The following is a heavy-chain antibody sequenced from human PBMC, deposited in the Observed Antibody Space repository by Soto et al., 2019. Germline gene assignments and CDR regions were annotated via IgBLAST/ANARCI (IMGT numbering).Heavy chain of an antibody. CDR3: VRECSGPTCPHGAFDL. J-gene: IGHJ3*01. V-gene: IGHV1-8*01. Sequence: QVHLVQSGTEVKKPVASVKVSCKASGYTFATYDINWVRQAPGQGLEWLGWMNANNGNSASAQKFQGRVTMTRTTSISTAYMELSSLRSEDTAIYYCVRECSGPTCPHGAFDLWGPGTLVTVSS. CDR1: GYTFATYD. D-gene: IGHD2-15*01. CDR2: MNANNGNS.